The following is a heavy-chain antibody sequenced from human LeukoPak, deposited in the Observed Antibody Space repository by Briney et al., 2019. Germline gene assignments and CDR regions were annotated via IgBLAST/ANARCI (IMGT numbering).Heavy chain of an antibody. CDR1: SGSFSGYY. Sequence: KPSETLSLTCAVYSGSFSGYYWSWIGQPPGKGREWIGEMNHSGSTNYNPSLKSRVTISVDTSKNQFSLKLSSVTAADTAVYYCARAGSGSYWARIPRLNPGFDYWGQGTLVTVSS. D-gene: IGHD1-26*01. CDR2: MNHSGST. J-gene: IGHJ4*02. CDR3: ARAGSGSYWARIPRLNPGFDY. V-gene: IGHV4-34*01.